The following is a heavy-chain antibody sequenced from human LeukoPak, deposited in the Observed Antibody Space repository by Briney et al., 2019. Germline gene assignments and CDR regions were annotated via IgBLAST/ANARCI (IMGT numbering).Heavy chain of an antibody. J-gene: IGHJ5*02. V-gene: IGHV1-2*02. CDR2: INPNSGAT. CDR3: ARRRIVGSNWFDP. D-gene: IGHD2-21*01. CDR1: GYMFLRNY. Sequence: ASVKVSCKASGYMFLRNYIYWVRQAPGQRLEWMGWINPNSGATKYAEKFQGRVALTRDTSVSTVYMDLSRLETDDTALYYCARRRIVGSNWFDPWGQGTRVTVSA.